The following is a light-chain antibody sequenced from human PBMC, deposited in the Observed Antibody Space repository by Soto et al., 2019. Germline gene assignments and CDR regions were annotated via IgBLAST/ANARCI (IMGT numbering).Light chain of an antibody. CDR2: GAS. CDR3: QQYNNWPPRQYT. Sequence: EIVMTQSPVTLSVSPGERATLSCRASQSVSSDLAWYQQKSGQAPRLLIFGASTRATGIPARFSGSGSGTEFTLTIISMQSEEFAVYYCQQYNNWPPRQYTFGQGTKLEIK. J-gene: IGKJ2*01. CDR1: QSVSSD. V-gene: IGKV3-15*01.